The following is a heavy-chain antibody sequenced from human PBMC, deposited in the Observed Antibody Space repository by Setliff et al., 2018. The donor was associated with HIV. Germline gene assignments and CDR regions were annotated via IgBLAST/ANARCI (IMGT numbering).Heavy chain of an antibody. CDR1: YGSISGHY. D-gene: IGHD2-2*01. CDR3: ARGRSCSSSSCYLVYYYYYGMDV. V-gene: IGHV4-39*01. J-gene: IGHJ6*02. CDR2: IYYSGST. Sequence: SETLSLTCTVSYGSISGHYWGWIRQPPGKGLEWIGSIYYSGSTYYNPSLKTRVTISVDTSKNQFSLSLSSVTAADTAVYYCARGRSCSSSSCYLVYYYYYGMDVWGHGSTVTVSS.